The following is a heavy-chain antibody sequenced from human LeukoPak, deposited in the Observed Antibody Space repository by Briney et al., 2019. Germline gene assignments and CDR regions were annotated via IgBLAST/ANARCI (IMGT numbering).Heavy chain of an antibody. J-gene: IGHJ4*02. CDR2: IYSGGST. D-gene: IGHD6-19*01. CDR1: GFTVSSNY. Sequence: GGSLRLSCAASGFTVSSNYMSWVRQAPGKGVEWVSVIYSGGSTYYADSVKGRFTISRDNSKNTLYLQMNSLRAEDTAVYYCARDNGRGWYYFDYWGQGTLVTVSS. V-gene: IGHV3-53*01. CDR3: ARDNGRGWYYFDY.